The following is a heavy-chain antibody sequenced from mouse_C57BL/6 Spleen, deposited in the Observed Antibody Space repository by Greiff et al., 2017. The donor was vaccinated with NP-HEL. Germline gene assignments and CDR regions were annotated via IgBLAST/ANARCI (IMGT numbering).Heavy chain of an antibody. Sequence: QVTLKESGAELMKPGASVKLSCKATGYTFTGYWIEWVKQRPGHGLEWIGEILPGSGSTNYNEKFKGKATFTADTSSNTAYMQLSSLTTEDSAIYYCASTLYYGSSYHWYFDVWGTGTTVTVSS. D-gene: IGHD1-1*01. V-gene: IGHV1-9*01. CDR3: ASTLYYGSSYHWYFDV. CDR2: ILPGSGST. CDR1: GYTFTGYW. J-gene: IGHJ1*03.